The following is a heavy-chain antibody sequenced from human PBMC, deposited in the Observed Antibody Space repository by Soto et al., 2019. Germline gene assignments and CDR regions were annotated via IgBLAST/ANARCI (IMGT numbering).Heavy chain of an antibody. D-gene: IGHD2-15*01. CDR3: VRHAIRVAYFDP. Sequence: QLQLQESGPGLVKPSETLSLTCSVSGGSISSSGYFWGWIRQSPGKGLEWIATVSYGGNINYNPSLKSRVTITVDTSKNNFSLTLRSMTAADTAVYYCVRHAIRVAYFDPWGQGTLVTVSS. J-gene: IGHJ5*02. CDR1: GGSISSSGYF. CDR2: VSYGGNI. V-gene: IGHV4-39*01.